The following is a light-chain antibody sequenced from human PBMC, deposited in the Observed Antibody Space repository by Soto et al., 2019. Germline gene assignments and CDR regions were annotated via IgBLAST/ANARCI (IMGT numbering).Light chain of an antibody. J-gene: IGKJ2*01. Sequence: EIVLTQSPAILSVFPGERSTLSFMASQSISRSLAWYQQKPGQAPRLLISDASTRATGIPARFSGSGSGTEFTLTISSLQSEDFALYYCHQYNSWPPGTFGQGTKVDIK. V-gene: IGKV3-15*01. CDR1: QSISRS. CDR2: DAS. CDR3: HQYNSWPPGT.